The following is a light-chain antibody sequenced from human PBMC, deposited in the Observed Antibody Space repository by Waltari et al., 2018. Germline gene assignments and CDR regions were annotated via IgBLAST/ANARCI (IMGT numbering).Light chain of an antibody. Sequence: EIVLTQSPGTLSLSPGERATLSCRTSQRISSSFLAWYQQKPGRAPRLLIYGVSSRATDIPDRFSGSGSGTDFTLTVSRLEPEDFAVYYCQQYGSSPWTFGQGTKVEI. V-gene: IGKV3-20*01. CDR2: GVS. CDR3: QQYGSSPWT. J-gene: IGKJ1*01. CDR1: QRISSSF.